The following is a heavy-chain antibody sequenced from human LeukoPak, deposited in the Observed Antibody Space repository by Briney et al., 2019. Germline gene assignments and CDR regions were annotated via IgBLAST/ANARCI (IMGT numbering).Heavy chain of an antibody. CDR1: GFTFSDYY. CDR2: ISSSSSYT. CDR3: ARSIAAGRGNWFDP. V-gene: IGHV3-11*06. J-gene: IGHJ5*02. D-gene: IGHD6-6*01. Sequence: GGSLRLSCAASGFTFSDYYMSWIRQAPGKGLEWVSYISSSSSYTNYADSVKGRFTISRDNAKNSLHLQMNSLRAEDTAVYYCARSIAAGRGNWFDPWGQGTLVTVSS.